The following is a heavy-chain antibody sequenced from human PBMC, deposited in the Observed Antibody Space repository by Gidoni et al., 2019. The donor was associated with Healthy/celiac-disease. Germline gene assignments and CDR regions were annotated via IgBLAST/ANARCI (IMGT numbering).Heavy chain of an antibody. CDR2: MSSSSSYT. Sequence: QVQLVESWGGVVKPGGSLRLSCSASGFTFRYYYMSWIRPAPGKGLEWVSYMSSSSSYTNYADSVKGRFTISRDNAKNSLYLQMNSLRAEDTAVYYCAREFYCSGGSCYQDYWGQGTLVTVSS. D-gene: IGHD2-15*01. CDR1: GFTFRYYY. J-gene: IGHJ4*02. CDR3: AREFYCSGGSCYQDY. V-gene: IGHV3-11*05.